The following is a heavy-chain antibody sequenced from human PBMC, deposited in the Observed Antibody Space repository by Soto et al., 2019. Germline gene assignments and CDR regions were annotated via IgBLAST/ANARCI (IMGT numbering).Heavy chain of an antibody. V-gene: IGHV1-69*13. CDR1: GGTFGSYA. J-gene: IGHJ4*02. CDR3: ARVLGPIYYFAY. Sequence: SVKVSCKASGGTFGSYAISWVRQAPGQGLEWMGGIIPIFGTANYAQKFQGRVTITADESTSTAYMELSSLRSEDTAVYYCARVLGPIYYFAYWGQGTLVTVSS. CDR2: IIPIFGTA.